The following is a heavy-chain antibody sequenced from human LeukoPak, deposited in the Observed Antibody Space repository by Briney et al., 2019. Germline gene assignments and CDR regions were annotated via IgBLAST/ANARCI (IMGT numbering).Heavy chain of an antibody. J-gene: IGHJ4*02. V-gene: IGHV3-23*01. CDR2: ISGSGGST. Sequence: PGGSLRLSCAASGFTFSSYAMSWVRQAPGKGLDWVSAISGSGGSTYYADSVTGRFTISRDNSKNTLYLQMNSLRAEDTAVYYCAKDSTFAFSYPRGDYFDYWGRGTLVTVSS. CDR3: AKDSTFAFSYPRGDYFDY. D-gene: IGHD5-18*01. CDR1: GFTFSSYA.